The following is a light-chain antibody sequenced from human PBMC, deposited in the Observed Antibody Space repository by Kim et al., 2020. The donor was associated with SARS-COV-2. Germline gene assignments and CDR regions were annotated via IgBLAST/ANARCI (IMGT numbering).Light chain of an antibody. CDR3: QQYGNSPWT. Sequence: EIVLTQSPGTLSLSPGERATLSCRASQSVRSSYLAWYQQKSGQAPRLLIYGESSRATGIPDRFSGSGSGTDFTLTISRLEPEDFAVYYCQQYGNSPWTFGQGTKVDIK. CDR2: GES. V-gene: IGKV3-20*01. J-gene: IGKJ1*01. CDR1: QSVRSSY.